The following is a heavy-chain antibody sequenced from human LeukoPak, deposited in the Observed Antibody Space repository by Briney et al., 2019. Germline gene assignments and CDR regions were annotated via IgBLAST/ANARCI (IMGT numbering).Heavy chain of an antibody. J-gene: IGHJ5*02. CDR1: GVYLSCFY. CDR2: IYYWGST. CDR3: ARQLGIAAAAPRGVNWFDP. V-gene: IGHV4-59*08. D-gene: IGHD6-13*01. Sequence: SETLSLTCTVSGVYLSCFYERYIRQPPGKAVEWFGYIYYWGSTNYNPSLKSRVTISVDTSKNQFSLKLSSVTAADTAVYYCARQLGIAAAAPRGVNWFDPWGQGTLVTVSS.